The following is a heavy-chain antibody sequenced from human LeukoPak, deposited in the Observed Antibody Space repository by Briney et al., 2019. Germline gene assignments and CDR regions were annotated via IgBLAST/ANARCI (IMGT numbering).Heavy chain of an antibody. CDR1: GFSFGSYS. Sequence: GGSLRLSCAASGFSFGSYSMNWVRQAPGKGLEWISYITSSSSTIYYADSVKGRFTISRDNAKNSLYLQMNSLRAEDTAVYYCTRENSGWFIWGQGTLVTVSS. V-gene: IGHV3-48*04. CDR3: TRENSGWFI. D-gene: IGHD6-19*01. J-gene: IGHJ4*02. CDR2: ITSSSSTI.